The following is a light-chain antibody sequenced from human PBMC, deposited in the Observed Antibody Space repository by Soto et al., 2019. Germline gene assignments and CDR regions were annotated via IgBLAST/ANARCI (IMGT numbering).Light chain of an antibody. J-gene: IGKJ5*01. V-gene: IGKV4-1*01. Sequence: DLGMTQSPDSLAVSLGESATINCKSSQSVLYSSDNKNHLAWYQQKPGQPPKVLIYWASTRESGVPDRFSGSGSETDFTLTISSLEPEDFAVYYCQQRSNWPPTFGQGTRLEI. CDR1: QSVLYSSDNKNH. CDR3: QQRSNWPPT. CDR2: WAS.